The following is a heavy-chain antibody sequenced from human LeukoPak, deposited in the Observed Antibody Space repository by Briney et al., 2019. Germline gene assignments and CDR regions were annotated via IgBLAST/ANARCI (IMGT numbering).Heavy chain of an antibody. Sequence: SVKVSCKASGGTFSSYAISWVRQAPGQGLEWMGRIIPIFGTANYAQKFQGRVTITTDESTSTAYMELSSLRSEDTAVYYYARSNYYDSSGYCDYWGQGTLVTVSS. CDR2: IIPIFGTA. CDR3: ARSNYYDSSGYCDY. D-gene: IGHD3-22*01. V-gene: IGHV1-69*05. CDR1: GGTFSSYA. J-gene: IGHJ4*02.